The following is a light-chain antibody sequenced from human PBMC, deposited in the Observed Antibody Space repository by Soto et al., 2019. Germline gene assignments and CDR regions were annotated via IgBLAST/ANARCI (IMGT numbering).Light chain of an antibody. Sequence: EIVMTQSPATLSVSPWEGVTLSCRASQSITSNYLAWYQQKPGQAPRLLISGASTRATGIPARFSGSGSGAEFTLTISSLQSEDFAVYYCQQYNNWPPITFGQGTRLEIK. CDR3: QQYNNWPPIT. CDR1: QSITSN. V-gene: IGKV3-15*01. J-gene: IGKJ5*01. CDR2: GAS.